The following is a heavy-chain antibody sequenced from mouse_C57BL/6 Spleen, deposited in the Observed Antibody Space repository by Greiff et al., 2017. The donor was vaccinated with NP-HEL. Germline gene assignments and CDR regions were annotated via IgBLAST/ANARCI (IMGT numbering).Heavy chain of an antibody. CDR2: ISYDGST. Sequence: VQLQQSGPGLVKPSQSLSLTCSVTGYSITSGYYWNWIRQFPGNKLEWMGYISYDGSTNYNPSLKNRISITRDTSKNQFFLKLKPVTTEDTATYYCVKTGITMDYWGQGTSVTVSS. CDR1: GYSITSGYY. J-gene: IGHJ4*01. D-gene: IGHD2-4*01. CDR3: VKTGITMDY. V-gene: IGHV3-6*01.